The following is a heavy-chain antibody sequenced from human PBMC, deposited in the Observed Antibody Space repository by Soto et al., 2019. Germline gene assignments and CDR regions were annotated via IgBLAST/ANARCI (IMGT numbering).Heavy chain of an antibody. V-gene: IGHV5-51*01. Sequence: PGESLKISCKGSGYSFTSYWIGWVRQMPGKGLEWMGIIYPGDSDTRYSPSFQGQVTISADKSISTAYLQWSSLKASDTAMYYCAREAPYCSGGSCYYPRWGQGTLVTVSS. CDR3: AREAPYCSGGSCYYPR. D-gene: IGHD2-15*01. CDR1: GYSFTSYW. CDR2: IYPGDSDT. J-gene: IGHJ1*01.